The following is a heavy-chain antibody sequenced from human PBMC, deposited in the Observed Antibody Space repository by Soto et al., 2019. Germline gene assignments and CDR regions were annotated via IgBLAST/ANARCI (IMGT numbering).Heavy chain of an antibody. V-gene: IGHV6-1*01. Sequence: PSQTLSLTCAISGASVSRNSGAWNWIRQSPSRGLEWLGRTYYRSKWYTDYALSVKSRITINPETSKNQFSLQLNSGTPEDTAVSFCAIGIPDLYHYGMNVWAQGTTVTVCS. CDR1: GASVSRNSGA. J-gene: IGHJ6*02. CDR3: AIGIPDLYHYGMNV. CDR2: TYYRSKWYT. D-gene: IGHD2-21*01.